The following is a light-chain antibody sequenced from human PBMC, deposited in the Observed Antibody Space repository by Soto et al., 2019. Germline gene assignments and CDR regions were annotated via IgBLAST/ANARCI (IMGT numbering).Light chain of an antibody. V-gene: IGLV2-11*01. CDR3: CSHAGSYTYV. J-gene: IGLJ1*01. CDR1: SSDVGGYNY. CDR2: DVT. Sequence: SALTQPRSVSGSPGRSLTISCNGTSSDVGGYNYVSWYQQYPGKVPKLMIYDVTKRPSGVPDRFSGSKSGNTASLTISGLQAEDEADYYCCSHAGSYTYVFGTGTKVTVL.